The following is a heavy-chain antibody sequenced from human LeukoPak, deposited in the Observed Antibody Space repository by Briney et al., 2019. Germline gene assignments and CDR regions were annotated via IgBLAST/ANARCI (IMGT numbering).Heavy chain of an antibody. CDR3: ARYHHSGGSDY. V-gene: IGHV3-21*01. CDR2: ISSSSSYI. D-gene: IGHD4-23*01. J-gene: IGHJ4*01. CDR1: GFTFSSRS. Sequence: GGSLRLSCAASGFTFSSRSMNWVRQAPGKGLEWVSSISSSSSYIYYADSVKGRFTISRDNAKNSLYLQMNSLRAQDTAVYYCARYHHSGGSDYWGXGTLVTVSS.